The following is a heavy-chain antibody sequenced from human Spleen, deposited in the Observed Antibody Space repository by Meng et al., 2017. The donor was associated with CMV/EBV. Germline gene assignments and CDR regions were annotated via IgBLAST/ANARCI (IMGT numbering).Heavy chain of an antibody. V-gene: IGHV1-69*05. Sequence: ASGGTFSSYAISWVRQAPGQGLEWMGGIIPIFGTANYAQKFQGRVTITTDESTSTAYMELSSLRSEDTAVYYCARGRVTGTVLIDYWGQGTLVTVSS. D-gene: IGHD1-1*01. J-gene: IGHJ4*02. CDR3: ARGRVTGTVLIDY. CDR2: IIPIFGTA. CDR1: GGTFSSYA.